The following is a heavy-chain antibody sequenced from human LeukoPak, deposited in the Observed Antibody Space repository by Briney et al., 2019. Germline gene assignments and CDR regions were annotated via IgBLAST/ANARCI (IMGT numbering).Heavy chain of an antibody. V-gene: IGHV3-9*01. J-gene: IGHJ4*02. CDR2: ISWNSGSI. Sequence: GGSLRLSCAASGFTFDDYAMHWVRQAPGKGLEWVSGISWNSGSIGYADSVKGRFTISRDNAKNSLYLQMNSLRAEDTAVYYCARMTTVTTPDYWGQGTLVTVSS. CDR1: GFTFDDYA. CDR3: ARMTTVTTPDY. D-gene: IGHD4-11*01.